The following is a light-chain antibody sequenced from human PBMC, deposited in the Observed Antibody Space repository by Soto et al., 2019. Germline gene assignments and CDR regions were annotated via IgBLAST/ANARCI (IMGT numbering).Light chain of an antibody. J-gene: IGKJ1*01. V-gene: IGKV1-5*01. Sequence: DIQMTQSPSTLSASVGDRVTITCRASQSISSWLAWYQQKPGKAPKLLIYDASSLESGVPSRLSGSGSGTEFTLTISSLQPDDFATYYCQQYNNYSPTFGQGTKVDI. CDR2: DAS. CDR1: QSISSW. CDR3: QQYNNYSPT.